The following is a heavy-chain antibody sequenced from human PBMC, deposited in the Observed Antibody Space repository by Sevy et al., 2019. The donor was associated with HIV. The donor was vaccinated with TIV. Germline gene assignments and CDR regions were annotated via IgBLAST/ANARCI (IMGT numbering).Heavy chain of an antibody. CDR3: ARENYYDSTSLGSFDV. Sequence: GGSRLSCAASGFIFSNYAMTWVRQAPGRGLEWVAIISADGGVKYYADSVKGRFTISRDNSDNTLSLQMNSLRTEESALYYCARENYYDSTSLGSFDVWGQGTMVTVSS. V-gene: IGHV3-30-3*01. CDR1: GFIFSNYA. D-gene: IGHD3-22*01. J-gene: IGHJ3*01. CDR2: ISADGGVK.